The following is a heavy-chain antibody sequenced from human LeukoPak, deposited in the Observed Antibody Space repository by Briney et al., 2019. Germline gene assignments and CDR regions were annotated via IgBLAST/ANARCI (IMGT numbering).Heavy chain of an antibody. CDR2: IYSGGST. Sequence: GGSLRLSCAASGFTFSSNYMSWVRQAPGKGLEWVSVIYSGGSTYYADSVKGRFTISRDSSKNTLYLQMNSLRAEDTAVYYCARAYCSGGSCYDPWWFDPWGQGTLVTVSS. CDR3: ARAYCSGGSCYDPWWFDP. D-gene: IGHD2-15*01. J-gene: IGHJ5*02. CDR1: GFTFSSNY. V-gene: IGHV3-53*01.